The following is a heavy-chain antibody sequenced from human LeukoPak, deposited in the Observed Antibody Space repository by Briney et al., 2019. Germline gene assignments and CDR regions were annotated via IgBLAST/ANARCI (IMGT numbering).Heavy chain of an antibody. Sequence: SETLSLTCAVYGGSFSGYYWSWIRQPPGKGLEWIGEINHSGSTNYNPSLKSRVTISVDTSKNQFSLKLSSVTAADTAVYYCARSGYSNYDTPGMDVWGQGTTVTVSS. CDR3: ARSGYSNYDTPGMDV. CDR2: INHSGST. D-gene: IGHD4-11*01. V-gene: IGHV4-34*01. J-gene: IGHJ6*02. CDR1: GGSFSGYY.